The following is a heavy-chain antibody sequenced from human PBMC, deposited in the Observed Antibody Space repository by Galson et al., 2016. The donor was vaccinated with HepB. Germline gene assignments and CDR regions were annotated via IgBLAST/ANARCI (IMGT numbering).Heavy chain of an antibody. CDR3: ARVRIRYFDWLSQFDSNVFDI. D-gene: IGHD3-9*01. CDR2: INTNTENP. Sequence: SVKVSCKASGYTFTNYAMNWVRQAPGQGLEWLGWINTNTENPTYAQGFTGRFVFSLDTPVSTAYLQISSLGADDTAIYYCARVRIRYFDWLSQFDSNVFDIWGQGTMVTVSS. CDR1: GYTFTNYA. J-gene: IGHJ3*02. V-gene: IGHV7-4-1*02.